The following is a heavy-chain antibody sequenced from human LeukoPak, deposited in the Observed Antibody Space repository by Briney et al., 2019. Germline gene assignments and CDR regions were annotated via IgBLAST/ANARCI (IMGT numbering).Heavy chain of an antibody. D-gene: IGHD1-26*01. Sequence: GGSLRLSRAASGFTFSSYAMSWVRQAPGKGLEWVSAISGSGGSTYYADSVKGRFTISRDNSKNTLYLQMNSLRAEDTAVYYCAKTHQWELPKEYYFDYWGQGTLGTVSS. CDR1: GFTFSSYA. J-gene: IGHJ4*02. CDR3: AKTHQWELPKEYYFDY. V-gene: IGHV3-23*01. CDR2: ISGSGGST.